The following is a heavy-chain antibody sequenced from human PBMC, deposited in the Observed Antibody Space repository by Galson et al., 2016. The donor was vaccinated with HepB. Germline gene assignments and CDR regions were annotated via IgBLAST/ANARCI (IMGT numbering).Heavy chain of an antibody. D-gene: IGHD3/OR15-3a*01. CDR1: GYSISSGYY. Sequence: SETLSLTCGVSGYSISSGYYWGWIRQPPGKGLEWTGSTYHSGSTYYNPSLKSRVTISVDKSKNQFSLKLSSVTAADTAVYYCARVMFFSSLGYYYGMDVWGQGTTVTVSS. J-gene: IGHJ6*02. V-gene: IGHV4-38-2*01. CDR2: TYHSGST. CDR3: ARVMFFSSLGYYYGMDV.